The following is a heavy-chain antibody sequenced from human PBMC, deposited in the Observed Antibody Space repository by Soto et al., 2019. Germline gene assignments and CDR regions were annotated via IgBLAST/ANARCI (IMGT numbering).Heavy chain of an antibody. Sequence: ASVKVSCKAFGYSFISHYMHWVRQAPGQGLEWMGTIHPAGINTAYAQKFQGRVTMTTDTSTSTVYMELRSLRSDDTAVYYCARGTTVETGSYWG. CDR3: ARGTTVETGSY. J-gene: IGHJ4*01. D-gene: IGHD4-17*01. CDR2: IHPAGINT. V-gene: IGHV1-46*01. CDR1: GYSFISHY.